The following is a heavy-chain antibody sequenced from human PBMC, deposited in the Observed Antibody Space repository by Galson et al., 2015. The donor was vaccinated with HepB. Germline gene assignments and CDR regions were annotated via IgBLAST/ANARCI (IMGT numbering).Heavy chain of an antibody. Sequence: SLRLSCAASGFTFSSYAMSWVRQAPGKGLEWVSAISGSGGSTYYADSVKGRFTISRDNSKNTLYLQMNSLRAEDTAVYYCAKDPHSSSWSYYWGQGTLVTVSS. CDR1: GFTFSSYA. CDR2: ISGSGGST. J-gene: IGHJ4*02. CDR3: AKDPHSSSWSYY. V-gene: IGHV3-23*01. D-gene: IGHD6-13*01.